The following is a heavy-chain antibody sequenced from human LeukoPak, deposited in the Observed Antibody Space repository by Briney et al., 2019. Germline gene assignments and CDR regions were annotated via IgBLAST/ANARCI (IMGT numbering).Heavy chain of an antibody. J-gene: IGHJ6*02. V-gene: IGHV1-2*02. CDR2: INPNSGGA. D-gene: IGHD3-10*01. Sequence: ASVKVSCKASGYTFTGYYMHWVRQAPGQGLEWMGWINPNSGGANYAQKFQGRVTMASDSSTSTAYMELSGLRSDDTAVYYCARARIIMIRGVVQYYYTMDVWGQGTTVTVSS. CDR1: GYTFTGYY. CDR3: ARARIIMIRGVVQYYYTMDV.